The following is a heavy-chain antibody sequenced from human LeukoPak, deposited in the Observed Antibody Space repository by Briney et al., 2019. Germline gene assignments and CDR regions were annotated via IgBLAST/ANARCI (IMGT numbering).Heavy chain of an antibody. J-gene: IGHJ4*02. CDR3: ATLVGYGSFFDY. V-gene: IGHV5-51*01. CDR2: IYPGDSDT. CDR1: GYSFSNYW. D-gene: IGHD3-10*01. Sequence: GESLKTSCKGSGYSFSNYWIGWVRHVPGKGLEYMGIIYPGDSDTRYSPSFQGQVTISADKSISTAYLQWSSLKASDTAMYYCATLVGYGSFFDYWGQGTLVTVSS.